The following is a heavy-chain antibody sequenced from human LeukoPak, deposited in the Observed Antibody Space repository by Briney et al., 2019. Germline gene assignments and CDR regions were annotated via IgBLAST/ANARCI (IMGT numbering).Heavy chain of an antibody. CDR2: INAYNGNT. J-gene: IGHJ4*02. CDR1: GYTFTSYG. D-gene: IGHD6-13*01. CDR3: ARWAGRLISSSWLDY. Sequence: ASVKVSCKASGYTFTSYGISWARQAPGQGLEWMGWINAYNGNTNYAQMLQGRVTMTTDTSTSTAFMELRSLRSDDTAVYYCARWAGRLISSSWLDYWGQGTLVTVSS. V-gene: IGHV1-18*01.